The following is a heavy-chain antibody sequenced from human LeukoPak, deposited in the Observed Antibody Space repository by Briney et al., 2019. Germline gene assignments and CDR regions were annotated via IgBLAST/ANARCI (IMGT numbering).Heavy chain of an antibody. J-gene: IGHJ4*02. CDR3: ATGYYYDSSVYYVTLFSY. V-gene: IGHV3-13*01. CDR2: IGTTGDT. D-gene: IGHD3-22*01. Sequence: PGGSLRLSCAASGFTFNNYDMHWVRQVTGKGLEGVSAIGTTGDTYYPGSVKGRFTISRENAKNSLYLQMNSLRAGDTAVYYCATGYYYDSSVYYVTLFSYWGQGTLVTVSS. CDR1: GFTFNNYD.